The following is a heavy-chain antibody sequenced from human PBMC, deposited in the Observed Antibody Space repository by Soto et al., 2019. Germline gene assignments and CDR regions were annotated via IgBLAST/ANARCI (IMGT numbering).Heavy chain of an antibody. CDR2: IIPILGIA. V-gene: IGHV1-69*02. D-gene: IGHD5-12*01. J-gene: IGHJ4*02. Sequence: SVKVSCKASGGTFSSYTISWVRQAPGQGLEWMGRIIPILGIANYAQKFQGRVTITADKSTSTAYMELSSLRSEDTAVYYCARGEQYSGYDLFDYWGQGTLVTVSS. CDR1: GGTFSSYT. CDR3: ARGEQYSGYDLFDY.